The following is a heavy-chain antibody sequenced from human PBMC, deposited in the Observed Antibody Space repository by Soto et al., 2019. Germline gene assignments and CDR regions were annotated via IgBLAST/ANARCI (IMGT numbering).Heavy chain of an antibody. D-gene: IGHD2-8*01. CDR1: GFTFSSYA. V-gene: IGHV3-23*01. CDR2: SGGST. Sequence: EVKLLESGGGLVQPGGSLRLSCAASGFTFSSYAMNWVRQAPGKGLEWVSGSGGSTYYADSVRGRFTISRDTSKNTLYLQMNSLRAEDTAVYFCAKGMSYYYGMDVWGQGTTVTVSS. CDR3: AKGMSYYYGMDV. J-gene: IGHJ6*02.